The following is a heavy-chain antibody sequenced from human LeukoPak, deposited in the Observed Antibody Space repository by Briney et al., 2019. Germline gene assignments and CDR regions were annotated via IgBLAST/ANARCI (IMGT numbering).Heavy chain of an antibody. CDR1: GFTFSSYA. J-gene: IGHJ5*02. CDR3: ARDPLPYYDFWSGYYRGRDWFDP. Sequence: GGSLRLSCAASGFTFSSYAMSWVRQAPGRGLEWVSGISGIGGNTNYADSVKGRFTISRDNAKNSLYLQMNSLRAEDTAVYYCARDPLPYYDFWSGYYRGRDWFDPWGQGTLVTVSS. CDR2: ISGIGGNT. V-gene: IGHV3-23*01. D-gene: IGHD3-3*01.